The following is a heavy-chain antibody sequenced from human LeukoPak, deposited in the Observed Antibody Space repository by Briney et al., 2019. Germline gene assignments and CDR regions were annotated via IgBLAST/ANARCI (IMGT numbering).Heavy chain of an antibody. D-gene: IGHD3-9*01. V-gene: IGHV3-20*04. CDR1: GFTFSSYG. CDR2: INWNGANT. CDR3: ARGFDGNFDY. Sequence: GGSLRLSCAASGFTFSSYGMSWVRQAAGKGLEWVSGINWNGANTDYADSVKGRFTISRDNAKNSLYLQMNSLRAEDTALYYCARGFDGNFDYWGQGTLVTVSP. J-gene: IGHJ4*02.